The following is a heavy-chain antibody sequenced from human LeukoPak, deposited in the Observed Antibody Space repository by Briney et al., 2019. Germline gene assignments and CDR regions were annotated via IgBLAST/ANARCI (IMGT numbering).Heavy chain of an antibody. V-gene: IGHV3-33*01. CDR3: ARRMVRGVYYYYYGMDV. CDR1: GFTFSSYG. CDR2: IWYDGSNK. J-gene: IGHJ6*02. D-gene: IGHD3-10*01. Sequence: GRSLRLSCAASGFTFSSYGMHWVRQAPGKGLEWVAVIWYDGSNKYYADSVKGRFTISRDNSKNTLYLQMNSLRAEDTAVHYCARRMVRGVYYYYYGMDVWGQGTTVTVSS.